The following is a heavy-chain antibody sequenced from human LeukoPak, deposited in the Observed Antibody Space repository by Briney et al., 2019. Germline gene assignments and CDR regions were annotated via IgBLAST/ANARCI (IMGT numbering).Heavy chain of an antibody. D-gene: IGHD4-11*01. CDR1: GGSFSGYY. CDR2: INHSGST. V-gene: IGHV4-34*01. Sequence: SETLSLTCAVYGGSFSGYYWSWIRQPTGKGLEWIGEINHSGSTNYNPSLKSRVTISVDTSKNQFSLKLSSVTAADTAVYYCARLTTTSKYGMDVWGQGTTVTVSS. CDR3: ARLTTTSKYGMDV. J-gene: IGHJ6*02.